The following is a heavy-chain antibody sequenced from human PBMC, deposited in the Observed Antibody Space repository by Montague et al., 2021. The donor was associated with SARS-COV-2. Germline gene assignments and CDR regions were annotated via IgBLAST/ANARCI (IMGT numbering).Heavy chain of an antibody. D-gene: IGHD3-22*01. Sequence: SDTLSLTCTVSGGSISSSSYYWGWIRQPPGKGLEWIGSIYYSGSTYYNPSLKSRVTVSVDTSKNQFSLKLSSVTAADTAMYYCARFHTSYYYDSKAAPATPDAFDIWGQGTMVTVSS. J-gene: IGHJ3*02. CDR1: GGSISSSSYY. CDR3: ARFHTSYYYDSKAAPATPDAFDI. CDR2: IYYSGST. V-gene: IGHV4-39*01.